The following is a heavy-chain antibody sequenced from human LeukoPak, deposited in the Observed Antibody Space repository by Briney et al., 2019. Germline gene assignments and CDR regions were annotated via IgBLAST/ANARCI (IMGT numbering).Heavy chain of an antibody. CDR1: GGSISSTSYY. V-gene: IGHV4-39*07. D-gene: IGHD1-26*01. J-gene: IGHJ4*02. Sequence: SETLSLTCTVSGGSISSTSYYWGWIRQPPGKGLEWIGTINYSGSTYYNPSLKSRVTISVDTSKNQISLKLTSVTAADTAIYYCSRESGSFCPFGYWGQGTLVIVPS. CDR3: SRESGSFCPFGY. CDR2: INYSGST.